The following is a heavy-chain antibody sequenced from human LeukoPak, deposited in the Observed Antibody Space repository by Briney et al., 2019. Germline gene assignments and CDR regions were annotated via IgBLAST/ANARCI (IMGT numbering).Heavy chain of an antibody. D-gene: IGHD1-26*01. J-gene: IGHJ5*02. CDR3: ARHGYWGGSYSFMLKYNWFDP. Sequence: SETLSLTCTVSGGSIKDRFWSWVRQPPGKGLEWIGYIYYSGSTNYNPSLKSRVTISVDTSKSQFSLKLNSVTAADTAVYYCARHGYWGGSYSFMLKYNWFDPWGQGTLVTVSS. CDR2: IYYSGST. CDR1: GGSIKDRF. V-gene: IGHV4-59*08.